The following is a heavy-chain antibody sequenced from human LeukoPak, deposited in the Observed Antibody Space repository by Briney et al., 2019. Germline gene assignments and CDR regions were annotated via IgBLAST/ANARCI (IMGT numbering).Heavy chain of an antibody. D-gene: IGHD6-13*01. CDR2: VDHSGGT. CDR1: GDSISDSDW. J-gene: IGHJ2*01. CDR3: ARGVGTAAADTLWTRRTRNWYFDL. V-gene: IGHV4-4*02. Sequence: KPSGTLSLTCAVSGDSISDSDWWTWVRQPPGKGLEWIGEVDHSGGTNYSPSLRSRVTISLDTSKNQFSLKLSSVTAADTALYYCARGVGTAAADTLWTRRTRNWYFDLWGRDTLVTVSS.